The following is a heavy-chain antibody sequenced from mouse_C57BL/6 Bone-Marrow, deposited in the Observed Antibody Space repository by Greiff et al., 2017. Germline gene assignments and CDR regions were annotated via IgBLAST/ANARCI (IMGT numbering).Heavy chain of an antibody. D-gene: IGHD2-1*01. CDR3: VRHVGGNYPLAMDY. Sequence: GGGLVQPKGSLKLSCAASGFSFNTYAMNWVRQAPGKGLEWVARIRSKSNNYATYYADSVKDRFTISRDDSESMLYLQMNNLKTEDTAMYYCVRHVGGNYPLAMDYWGQGTSVTVSS. CDR2: IRSKSNNYAT. J-gene: IGHJ4*01. CDR1: GFSFNTYA. V-gene: IGHV10-1*01.